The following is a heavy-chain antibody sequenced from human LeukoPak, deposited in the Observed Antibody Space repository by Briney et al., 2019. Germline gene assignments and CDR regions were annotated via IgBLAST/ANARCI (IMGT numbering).Heavy chain of an antibody. D-gene: IGHD6-19*01. CDR2: IYYSGST. Sequence: SETLSLTCTVSGGSISSYYWSWIRQPPGKGLEWIGYIYYSGSTNYNPSLKSRVTIPVDTSKNQFSLKLSSVTAADTAVYYCASHGRQWLGQFDYWGQGTLVTVSS. J-gene: IGHJ4*02. CDR3: ASHGRQWLGQFDY. V-gene: IGHV4-59*08. CDR1: GGSISSYY.